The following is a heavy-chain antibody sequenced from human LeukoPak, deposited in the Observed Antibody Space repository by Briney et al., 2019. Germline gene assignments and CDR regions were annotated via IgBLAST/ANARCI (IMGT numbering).Heavy chain of an antibody. CDR1: GGSISTSDW. CDR3: ARVDCSGGSCRSPVY. D-gene: IGHD2-15*01. J-gene: IGHJ4*02. Sequence: SETLSLTCAVSGGSISTSDWWGWVRQPPGKGLEWIGEVYHTGSANYNPSLDRRVTISVDKSKNQFSLKLTSVTAADTAVYYCARVDCSGGSCRSPVYWGQGTLVTVSS. V-gene: IGHV4-4*02. CDR2: VYHTGSA.